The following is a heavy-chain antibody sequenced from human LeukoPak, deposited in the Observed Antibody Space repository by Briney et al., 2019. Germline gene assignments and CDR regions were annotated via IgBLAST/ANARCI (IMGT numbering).Heavy chain of an antibody. V-gene: IGHV3-72*01. CDR2: ITNRADRYIT. J-gene: IGHJ4*02. CDR1: GFTFSDHY. CDR3: GRGATMIRRVHLDY. Sequence: GGSLRLSCAASGFTFSDHYMDWVRQTPGKGLEWVARITNRADRYITEHAASVKGRFTVSRDDSTNSLFLQMNSLRTEDTAVYYCGRGATMIRRVHLDYWGQGTLVTVSS. D-gene: IGHD3-10*01.